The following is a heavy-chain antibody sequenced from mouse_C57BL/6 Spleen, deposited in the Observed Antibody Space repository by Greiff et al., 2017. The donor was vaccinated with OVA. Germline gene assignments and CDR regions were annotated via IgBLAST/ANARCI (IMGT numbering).Heavy chain of an antibody. CDR2: IDPSDSYT. Sequence: QVQLQQPGAELVMPGASVKLSCKASGYTFTSYWMHWVKQRPGQGLEWIGGIDPSDSYTNYNQKFKGKSTLTVDKSSSTAYMQLSSLTSEDSAVYYCARSTGYGNPFGYWGQGTTLTVSS. D-gene: IGHD2-10*02. J-gene: IGHJ2*01. CDR1: GYTFTSYW. V-gene: IGHV1-69*01. CDR3: ARSTGYGNPFGY.